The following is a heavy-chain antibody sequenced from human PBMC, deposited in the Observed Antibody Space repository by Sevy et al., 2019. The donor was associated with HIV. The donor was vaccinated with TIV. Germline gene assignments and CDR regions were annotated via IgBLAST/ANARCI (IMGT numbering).Heavy chain of an antibody. Sequence: QSQTLSLTCAISGDSVSSNSVVWNWIRQSPSRGLEWLGRTYYRSKWYNDYAVSVKSRITINPDTSKNQFSLHLNSVTPEDTAVYYCARDRGSSSWPFDYWGQGTLVTVSS. V-gene: IGHV6-1*01. D-gene: IGHD6-13*01. CDR1: GDSVSSNSVV. J-gene: IGHJ4*02. CDR2: TYYRSKWYN. CDR3: ARDRGSSSWPFDY.